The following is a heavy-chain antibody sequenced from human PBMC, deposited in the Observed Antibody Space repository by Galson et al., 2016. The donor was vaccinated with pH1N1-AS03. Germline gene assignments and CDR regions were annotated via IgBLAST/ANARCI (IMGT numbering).Heavy chain of an antibody. CDR1: GYIFTSFW. CDR2: IYPDDSDT. D-gene: IGHD2-15*01. V-gene: IGHV5-51*01. Sequence: QSGAEVKKPGDSLTIFCQASGYIFTSFWIGWVRQMPGKGLEWMGIIYPDDSDTRYSPSFQGQVTISADKSITTAYLQWTSLKASDTAIYYCAKRYGYYFDYWGQGTPVTVSS. J-gene: IGHJ4*02. CDR3: AKRYGYYFDY.